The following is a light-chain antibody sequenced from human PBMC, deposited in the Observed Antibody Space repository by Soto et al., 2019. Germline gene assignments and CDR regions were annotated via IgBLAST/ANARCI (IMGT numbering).Light chain of an antibody. J-gene: IGKJ2*01. V-gene: IGKV3-15*01. Sequence: EIVMTQSPATLSVSPGERATLSCRASQSVSNNLAWYQQTPGQAPRLLIYRASTRATGIPARFSGSGSGTEFTLIISRLQSEDSAVYYCQQYNDWPPSYTFGQGTKLEIK. CDR2: RAS. CDR3: QQYNDWPPSYT. CDR1: QSVSNN.